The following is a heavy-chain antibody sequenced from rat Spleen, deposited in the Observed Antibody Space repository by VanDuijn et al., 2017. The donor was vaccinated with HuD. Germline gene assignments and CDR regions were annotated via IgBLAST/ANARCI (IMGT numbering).Heavy chain of an antibody. CDR1: GFSLNTYT. J-gene: IGHJ2*01. Sequence: QVQLKELGPGLVQPSQTLSLTCTVSGFSLNTYTVSWIRQPPGKGLEWIAAMSGGRSTYYNPALKSRLSISRDTSKSQIYLKMNGLQTEDTATYFCARADVAAISTDGIWGQGIMVTVSS. CDR3: ARADVAAISTDGI. CDR2: MSGGRST. V-gene: IGHV2-6*01. D-gene: IGHD1-2*01.